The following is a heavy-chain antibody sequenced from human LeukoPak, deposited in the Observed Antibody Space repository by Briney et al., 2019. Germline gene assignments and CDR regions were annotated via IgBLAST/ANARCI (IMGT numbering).Heavy chain of an antibody. CDR3: ASKWVTYYYNSSYYHYPTDVFDI. V-gene: IGHV1-2*02. D-gene: IGHD3-22*01. Sequence: ASVKVSCKASGYIFSGYFIHWVRQAPGQGLEWMGWINPNSDSTNYAQKFQGRVTMTRDTSISTAYMELSRLRSDDTAVYYCASKWVTYYYNSSYYHYPTDVFDIWGQGTMVTVSS. J-gene: IGHJ3*02. CDR1: GYIFSGYF. CDR2: INPNSDST.